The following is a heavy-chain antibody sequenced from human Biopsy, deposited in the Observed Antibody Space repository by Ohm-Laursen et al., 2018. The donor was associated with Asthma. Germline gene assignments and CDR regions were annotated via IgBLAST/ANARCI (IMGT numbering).Heavy chain of an antibody. CDR1: GYSLTSYG. CDR3: ARDGPVGAPSDY. J-gene: IGHJ4*02. Sequence: ASVKVSCKASGYSLTSYGISWVRQAPGQGLEWMGWISSYNGNTHYAQKLQGRVTMTTDTSTSTAFMELRCLRSDDTAVYYCARDGPVGAPSDYWGQGALVTVSS. D-gene: IGHD1-26*01. V-gene: IGHV1-18*04. CDR2: ISSYNGNT.